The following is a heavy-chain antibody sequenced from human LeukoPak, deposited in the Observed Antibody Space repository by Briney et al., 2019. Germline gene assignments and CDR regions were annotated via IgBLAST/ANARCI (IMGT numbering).Heavy chain of an antibody. CDR1: GFTLSIFY. CDR3: ARKDFSSGSFTY. J-gene: IGHJ4*02. V-gene: IGHV3-11*04. Sequence: EGSLRLSCEVSGFTLSIFYMSWIRQAPGKGLEWIAYIGLNGYPLDYADSVKGRFTISRDNAKNSLYLDMNSLRAEDTAVYYCARKDFSSGSFTYWGQGTLVTVSS. D-gene: IGHD3-22*01. CDR2: IGLNGYPL.